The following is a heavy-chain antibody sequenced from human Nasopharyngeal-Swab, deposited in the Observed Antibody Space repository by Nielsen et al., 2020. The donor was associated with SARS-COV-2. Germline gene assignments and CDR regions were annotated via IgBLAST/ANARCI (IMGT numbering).Heavy chain of an antibody. V-gene: IGHV3-53*04. D-gene: IGHD1-26*01. CDR2: IYSGGST. J-gene: IGHJ3*02. CDR1: GFTVSSNY. CDR3: ATEGWEDDAFDI. Sequence: GGSLRLSCAASGFTVSSNYISLVRQAPGKGLEWVSVIYSGGSTYYADSVKGRFTISRHNSKNKLYLQMNSLRAEDTAVYYCATEGWEDDAFDIWGQGTMVTVSS.